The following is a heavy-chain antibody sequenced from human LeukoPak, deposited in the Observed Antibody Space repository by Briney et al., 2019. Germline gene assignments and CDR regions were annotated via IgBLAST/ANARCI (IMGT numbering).Heavy chain of an antibody. V-gene: IGHV3-66*01. Sequence: GGSLRLSCAAPGFTVSSNYMSWVRQAPGKGLEWVSVIYSGGSTYYADSVKGRFTISRDNSKNTLYLQMNSLRAEDTAVYYCARDIGRSGWFSMDVWGKGTTVTISS. CDR1: GFTVSSNY. CDR3: ARDIGRSGWFSMDV. CDR2: IYSGGST. J-gene: IGHJ6*04. D-gene: IGHD6-19*01.